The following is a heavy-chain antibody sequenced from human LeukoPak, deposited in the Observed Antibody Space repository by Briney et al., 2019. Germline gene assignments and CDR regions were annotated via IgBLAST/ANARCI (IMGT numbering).Heavy chain of an antibody. V-gene: IGHV3-23*01. CDR1: EFTFSSYA. Sequence: GGSLRLSCAASEFTFSSYAMSWVRQAPGKGLEWVSAISGSGGNTYYADSVKGRFTISRDNSKNTLYLQMNSLRAEDTAVYYCAKIALLRGPRYHYFDYWGQGILVTVSS. J-gene: IGHJ4*02. CDR2: ISGSGGNT. CDR3: AKIALLRGPRYHYFDY. D-gene: IGHD3-9*01.